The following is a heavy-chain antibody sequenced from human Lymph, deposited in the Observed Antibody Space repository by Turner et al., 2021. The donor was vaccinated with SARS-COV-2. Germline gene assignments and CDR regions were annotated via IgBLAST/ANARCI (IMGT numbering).Heavy chain of an antibody. V-gene: IGHV1-69*10. CDR3: ARDSPYCSSTSCYDP. Sequence: QVQLVQSGPEVKKPGSSVKVPCKASGGPFSSYAITWVRQAPGQGLEWMGGIIPILAIANYAQKFQGRVTITADKSTSTAYMELSSLRSEDTAVYYCARDSPYCSSTSCYDPWGQGTLVTVSS. J-gene: IGHJ5*02. CDR1: GGPFSSYA. D-gene: IGHD2-2*01. CDR2: IIPILAIA.